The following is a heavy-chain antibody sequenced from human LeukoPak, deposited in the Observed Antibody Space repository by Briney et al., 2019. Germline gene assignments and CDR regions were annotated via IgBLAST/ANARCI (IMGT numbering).Heavy chain of an antibody. J-gene: IGHJ4*02. Sequence: GASVKVSCKASGYTFTSYGISWVRQAPGQGLEWMGWISAYNGNANYAQKLQGSVTMTTDTSTSTAYMELRSLRSDDTAVYYCARVTMVRGVIREGSDYWGQGTLVSVSS. CDR3: ARVTMVRGVIREGSDY. D-gene: IGHD3-10*01. CDR2: ISAYNGNA. V-gene: IGHV1-18*01. CDR1: GYTFTSYG.